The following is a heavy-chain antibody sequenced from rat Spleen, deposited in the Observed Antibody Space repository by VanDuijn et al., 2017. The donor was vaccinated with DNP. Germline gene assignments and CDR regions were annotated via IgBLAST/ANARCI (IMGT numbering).Heavy chain of an antibody. Sequence: QVQLKESGPGLVQPSRTLSLTCTVSGFSLTNYGVSWVRQPPGKGLEWIAEIWGGGSTDYNSALKSRPRISRDTSKSQVLLEMNSLQTEDTAMYFCARWHLYLSYFDYWGQGVMVTVSS. CDR3: ARWHLYLSYFDY. D-gene: IGHD1-2*01. V-gene: IGHV2-16*01. CDR2: IWGGGST. CDR1: GFSLTNYG. J-gene: IGHJ2*01.